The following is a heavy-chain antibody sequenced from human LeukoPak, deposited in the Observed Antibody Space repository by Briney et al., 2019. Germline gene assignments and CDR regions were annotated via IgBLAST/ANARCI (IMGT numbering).Heavy chain of an antibody. CDR2: ISRSGGST. Sequence: AGSLRLSCAASGFTFSSYAMSWLRQAPGKGLEWVSAISRSGGSTYYVDSVKGRFTISRDNSKNTLYLQMNSLRAEDTAVYYCAKDGLTFGGVIVAYEPYWGQGTLVTVSS. J-gene: IGHJ4*02. CDR3: AKDGLTFGGVIVAYEPY. CDR1: GFTFSSYA. V-gene: IGHV3-23*01. D-gene: IGHD3-16*02.